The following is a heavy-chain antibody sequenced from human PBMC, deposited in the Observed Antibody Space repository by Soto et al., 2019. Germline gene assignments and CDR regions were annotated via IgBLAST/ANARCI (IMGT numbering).Heavy chain of an antibody. CDR3: ARDLNWIFDY. CDR1: GFTFSSYS. CDR2: ISSSSSYI. V-gene: IGHV3-21*01. Sequence: PGGSLRLSCAACGFTFSSYSMNWVRQAPGKGLEWVSSISSSSSYIYYADSVKGRFTISRDNAKNSLYLQMNSLRAEDTAVYYCARDLNWIFDYWGQGTLVTVSS. J-gene: IGHJ4*02. D-gene: IGHD1-1*01.